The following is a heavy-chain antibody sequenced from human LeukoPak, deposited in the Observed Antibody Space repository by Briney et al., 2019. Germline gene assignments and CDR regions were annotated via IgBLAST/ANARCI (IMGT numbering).Heavy chain of an antibody. Sequence: ASVKVSCKASGGTFSSYAISWVRQAPGQGLEWMGRIIPILGIANYAQRFQGRVTITADKSTSTAYMELSSLRSEDTAVYYCARGGYDSTPYDYWGQGTLVTVSS. V-gene: IGHV1-69*04. J-gene: IGHJ4*02. CDR2: IIPILGIA. CDR3: ARGGYDSTPYDY. CDR1: GGTFSSYA. D-gene: IGHD5-12*01.